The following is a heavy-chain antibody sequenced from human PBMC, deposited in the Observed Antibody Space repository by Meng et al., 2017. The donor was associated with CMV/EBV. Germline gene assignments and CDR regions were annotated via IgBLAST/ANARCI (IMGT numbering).Heavy chain of an antibody. CDR3: ARAWIAAAGTLDY. CDR2: ISSSSSTI. J-gene: IGHJ4*02. CDR1: GFSFSSYS. D-gene: IGHD6-13*01. Sequence: GGSLRLSCAASGFSFSSYSMNWVRQAPGKGLEWVSYISSSSSTIYYADSVKGRFTISRDNAKNSLYLQMNSLRAEDTAVYYCARAWIAAAGTLDYWGQGTLVTVS. V-gene: IGHV3-48*04.